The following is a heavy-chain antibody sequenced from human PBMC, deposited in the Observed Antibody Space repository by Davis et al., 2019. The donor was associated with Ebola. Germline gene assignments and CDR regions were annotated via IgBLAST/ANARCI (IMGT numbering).Heavy chain of an antibody. CDR3: ARLGRSWSNWFDP. V-gene: IGHV4-39*01. Sequence: MPSETMSLTCTVSGGSISSSSYSWGWSRQPPGKGLEWIGSIYYSGSTYYNPSLKSRVTISVDTSKNQFSLKLSSVTAADTAVYYCARLGRSWSNWFDPWGQGTLVTVSS. D-gene: IGHD6-13*01. J-gene: IGHJ5*02. CDR1: GGSISSSSYS. CDR2: IYYSGST.